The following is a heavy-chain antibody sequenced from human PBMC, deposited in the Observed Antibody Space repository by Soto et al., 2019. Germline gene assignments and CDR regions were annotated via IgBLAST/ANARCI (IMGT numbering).Heavy chain of an antibody. CDR3: ARTARHLWFDP. CDR2: IYPGDSDT. J-gene: IGHJ5*02. V-gene: IGHV5-51*01. CDR1: GYSFTSYW. Sequence: GESLEISCKGSGYSFTSYWIGWVRQMPGKGLEWMGIIYPGDSDTRYSPSFQGQVTISAXXXIXXXYXQXXXLXASDTAMYYCARTARHLWFDPGGKGTLVPVPS.